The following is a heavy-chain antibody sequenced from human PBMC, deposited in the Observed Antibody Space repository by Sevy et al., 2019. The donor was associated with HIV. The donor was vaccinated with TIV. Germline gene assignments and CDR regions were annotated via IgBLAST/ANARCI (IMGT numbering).Heavy chain of an antibody. CDR1: GYTFTGYY. Sequence: ASVKVSCKASGYTFTGYYMHWMRQAPGQGLEWMGGINPDSGGPIYAPKFQGRVTLTRDTSISTAYMDLSRLKSDDTAVYYCVRDDRDGYFEYWGQGTLVTVS. CDR3: VRDDRDGYFEY. CDR2: INPDSGGP. V-gene: IGHV1-2*02. J-gene: IGHJ4*02.